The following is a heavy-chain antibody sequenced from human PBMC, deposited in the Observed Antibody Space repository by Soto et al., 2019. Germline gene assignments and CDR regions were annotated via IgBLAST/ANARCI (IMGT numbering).Heavy chain of an antibody. V-gene: IGHV3-9*01. J-gene: IGHJ4*02. CDR1: GFTFSNYV. CDR2: ISGNSGNR. D-gene: IGHD5-12*01. CDR3: AKDTGYSGYDALEY. Sequence: GGSLRLSCDTSGFTFSNYVMTWVRQAPGKGLEWVSSISGNSGNRCYADFVKGRFTISRDNAKNSLYLQMNSLRAEDTALYYCAKDTGYSGYDALEYSGRGTLVTVSS.